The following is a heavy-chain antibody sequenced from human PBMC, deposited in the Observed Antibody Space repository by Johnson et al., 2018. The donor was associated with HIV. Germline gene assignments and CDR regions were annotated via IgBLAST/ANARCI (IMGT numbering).Heavy chain of an antibody. V-gene: IGHV3-23*04. J-gene: IGHJ3*02. CDR2: ISGSGGST. CDR3: AKDNGLGGSSFFGAFDI. D-gene: IGHD1-26*01. Sequence: VHLVESGGGVVQPGGSLRLSCAASGFTFSSYAMSWVRQAPGMGPEWVSAISGSGGSTYYADSVKGRFTISRDNAKNSLFLQMHSLSAEDTALYYCAKDNGLGGSSFFGAFDIWGHGTMVTVSS. CDR1: GFTFSSYA.